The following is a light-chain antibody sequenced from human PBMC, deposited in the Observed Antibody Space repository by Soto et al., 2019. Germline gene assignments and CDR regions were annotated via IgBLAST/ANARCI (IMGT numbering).Light chain of an antibody. Sequence: PGERATLSCRASQSVSSYLAWYQQKPGQAPRLLIYDASNRATGIPARFSGSGSGTDFTLTISSLEPEDFAVYYCQQRSNWPPLFTFGPGTKVDIK. CDR2: DAS. J-gene: IGKJ3*01. CDR3: QQRSNWPPLFT. V-gene: IGKV3-11*01. CDR1: QSVSSY.